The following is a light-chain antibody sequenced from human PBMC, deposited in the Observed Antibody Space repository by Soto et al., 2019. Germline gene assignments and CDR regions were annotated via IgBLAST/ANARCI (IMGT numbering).Light chain of an antibody. CDR1: SSDVGGYNY. CDR2: EVT. J-gene: IGLJ1*01. CDR3: SSYAGTAFV. Sequence: QSALTQPPSASGSPGQSVTISCTGTSSDVGGYNYVSWYQHHPGNAPKLMIYEVTKRPSGVPDRFSGSKSGNTASLTVSGLQDEDEAAYFCSSYAGTAFVFGTGTKVTVL. V-gene: IGLV2-8*01.